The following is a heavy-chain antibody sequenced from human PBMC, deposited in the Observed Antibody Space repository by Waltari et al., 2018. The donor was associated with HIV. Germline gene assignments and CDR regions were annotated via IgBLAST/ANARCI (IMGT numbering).Heavy chain of an antibody. CDR3: ARRISSSSGSVFDY. D-gene: IGHD6-6*01. J-gene: IGHJ4*02. CDR1: GGSISSYY. Sequence: QVQLQESGPGLVKPSETLSLTCTVSGGSISSYYWSWIRQPPGKGLEWIGYIYYSGITTYNPSLMSRVTISVDTSKNQFSLKLSSVTAADTAVYYCARRISSSSGSVFDYWGQGALVTVSS. V-gene: IGHV4-59*01. CDR2: IYYSGIT.